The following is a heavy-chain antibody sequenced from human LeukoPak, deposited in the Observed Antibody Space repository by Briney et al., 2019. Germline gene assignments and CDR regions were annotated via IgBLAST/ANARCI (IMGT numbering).Heavy chain of an antibody. CDR3: ARTRGSMSYYFDY. J-gene: IGHJ4*02. Sequence: GGSLRLSCAASGFTFSSYAMHWVRQAPGKGLEYISAISRNGDTTYYANSVKGRLTIFRDDSKNTLYLQMGSLRAEDMAVYYCARTRGSMSYYFDYWGQGTLVTVSS. CDR2: ISRNGDTT. V-gene: IGHV3-64*01. D-gene: IGHD2/OR15-2a*01. CDR1: GFTFSSYA.